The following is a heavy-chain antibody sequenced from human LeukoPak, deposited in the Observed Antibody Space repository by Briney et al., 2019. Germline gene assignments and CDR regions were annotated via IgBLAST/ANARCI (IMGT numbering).Heavy chain of an antibody. J-gene: IGHJ5*02. D-gene: IGHD3-10*01. CDR2: IFHSGHS. V-gene: IGHV4-30-2*01. Sequence: SETLSLTCAVSGDSISSGDYSWSWIRQPSGKGLEWIGYIFHSGHSFYNPSLKSRITISVDKSKNQFSLRLTSVTAADTAVYYCARELWFVNAPGSWFDPWGQGTLVTVSS. CDR3: ARELWFVNAPGSWFDP. CDR1: GDSISSGDYS.